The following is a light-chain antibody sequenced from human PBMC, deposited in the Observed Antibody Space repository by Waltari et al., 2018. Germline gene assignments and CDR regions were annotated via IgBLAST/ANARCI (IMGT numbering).Light chain of an antibody. CDR1: QGISSD. CDR3: QQYYSIPYT. V-gene: IGKV1-9*01. J-gene: IGKJ2*01. CDR2: AAS. Sequence: DIQLTQSPSFLSASVGDRVTITCRASQGISSDLSWYQQKPGTAPKILIYAASTLHSGVPSRFSGSGSGTDFTLTISSLQPEDVAVYYCQQYYSIPYTFGPGTKLEIK.